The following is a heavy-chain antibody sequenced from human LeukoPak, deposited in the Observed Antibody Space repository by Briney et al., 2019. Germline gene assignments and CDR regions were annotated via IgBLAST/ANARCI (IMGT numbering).Heavy chain of an antibody. Sequence: GGSLRLSCAASGFTVSSNYMSWVRQAPGKGLERVSVIYSGGSTYYADSVKGRFTISRDNSKNTLYLQMNSLRAEDTAVYYCASGSGSYRTPYYYMDVWGTGTTVTVSS. CDR2: IYSGGST. J-gene: IGHJ6*03. CDR3: ASGSGSYRTPYYYMDV. V-gene: IGHV3-53*01. D-gene: IGHD3-10*01. CDR1: GFTVSSNY.